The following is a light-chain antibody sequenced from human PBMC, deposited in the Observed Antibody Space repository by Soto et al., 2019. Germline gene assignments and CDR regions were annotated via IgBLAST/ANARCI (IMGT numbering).Light chain of an antibody. CDR3: QQYGDLPWT. V-gene: IGKV3-20*01. Sequence: ALTQSPGTQSSSPGDRATLSCRASQTVSSNYLAWYQQKPGRAPRLLIYGASSRATGIPDRFSGSGSGTDFILTINRLEPEDFALYYCQQYGDLPWTFGQGTKVDIK. CDR2: GAS. J-gene: IGKJ1*01. CDR1: QTVSSNY.